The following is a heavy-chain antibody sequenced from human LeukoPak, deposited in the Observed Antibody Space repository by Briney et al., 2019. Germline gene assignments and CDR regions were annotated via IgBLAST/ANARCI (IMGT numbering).Heavy chain of an antibody. CDR1: GFTFSSYW. CDR3: SRSAYYDGSGNYYDY. D-gene: IGHD3-22*01. CDR2: ISDGGSPT. Sequence: GGSLRLSCAASGFTFSSYWMHWVRQAPGKGLVWVSRISDGGSPTTYAGSVKGRLTISRDNAKNTLYLQMNGLRAEDTAVYYCSRSAYYDGSGNYYDYWGQGTLVTVSS. V-gene: IGHV3-74*01. J-gene: IGHJ4*02.